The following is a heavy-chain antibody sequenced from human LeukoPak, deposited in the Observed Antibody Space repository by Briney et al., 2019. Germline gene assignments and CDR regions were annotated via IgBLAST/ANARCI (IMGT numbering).Heavy chain of an antibody. CDR3: ARIRCGHSGSVCYNH. CDR1: GVSINDYY. V-gene: IGHV4-34*01. CDR2: ISHTEGT. J-gene: IGHJ1*01. Sequence: PSHTLSLTCGVFGVSINDYYWSWIRQSPGKGLEWIGEISHTEGTRYNPSLESRVTMSVGTSENQLSLKLIFVTAADTAVYYCARIRCGHSGSVCYNHWGLGTLVTVSS. D-gene: IGHD3-9*01.